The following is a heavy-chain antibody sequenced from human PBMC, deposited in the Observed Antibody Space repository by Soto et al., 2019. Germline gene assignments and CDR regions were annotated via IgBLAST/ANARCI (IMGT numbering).Heavy chain of an antibody. CDR3: ARDRGYYDSSGYYLDYYYGMDV. J-gene: IGHJ6*02. D-gene: IGHD3-22*01. Sequence: SETLSLTCTVSGGSISSGGYYWSWIRQHPGKGLEWIGYIYYSGSTYYNPSLKSRVTISVDTSKNQFSLKLSSVTAADTAVYYCARDRGYYDSSGYYLDYYYGMDVWGQGTTVTVSS. V-gene: IGHV4-31*03. CDR1: GGSISSGGYY. CDR2: IYYSGST.